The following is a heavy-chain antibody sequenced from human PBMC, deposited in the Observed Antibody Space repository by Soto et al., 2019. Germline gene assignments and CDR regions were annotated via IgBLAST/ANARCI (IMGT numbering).Heavy chain of an antibody. D-gene: IGHD3-22*01. CDR2: IYSGGST. V-gene: IGHV3-53*01. CDR1: GFTVSSNY. CDR3: ARDLLPDYYDSSGYYFGLGFDY. Sequence: PGGSLGLSCAASGFTVSSNYMSWVRQAPGKGLEWVSVIYSGGSTYYADSVKGRFTISRDNSKNTLYLQMNSLRAEDTAVYYCARDLLPDYYDSSGYYFGLGFDYWGQGTLVTVSS. J-gene: IGHJ4*02.